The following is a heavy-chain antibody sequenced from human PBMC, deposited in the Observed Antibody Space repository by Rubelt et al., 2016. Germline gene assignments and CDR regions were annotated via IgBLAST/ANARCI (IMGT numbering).Heavy chain of an antibody. Sequence: QVQLQQWGAGLLKPSETLSLTCAVYGGSFSGYYWSWIRQPPGKGLEWIGEINHSGSTNYNPSLKSRGTISVDTSKNQFSLKLSSVTAADTAVYYCARGRRGSSSWLGRDYYGMDVWSQGTTVTVSS. CDR1: GGSFSGYY. CDR3: ARGRRGSSSWLGRDYYGMDV. D-gene: IGHD6-13*01. V-gene: IGHV4-34*01. J-gene: IGHJ6*02. CDR2: INHSGST.